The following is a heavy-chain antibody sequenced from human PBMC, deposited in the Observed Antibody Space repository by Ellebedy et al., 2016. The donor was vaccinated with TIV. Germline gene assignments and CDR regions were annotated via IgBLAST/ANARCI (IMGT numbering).Heavy chain of an antibody. V-gene: IGHV3-74*01. CDR3: ARIGVETGLGY. CDR2: ISPDGGSV. J-gene: IGHJ4*02. Sequence: GGSLRLSCAASGFSFSTYWMHWVRQAPGKGLMWISRISPDGGSVRYADSVKGRFTISRDNAKNTLYLQMHSLRVEDTAVYYCARIGVETGLGYWGQGTLVTVSS. CDR1: GFSFSTYW. D-gene: IGHD4-23*01.